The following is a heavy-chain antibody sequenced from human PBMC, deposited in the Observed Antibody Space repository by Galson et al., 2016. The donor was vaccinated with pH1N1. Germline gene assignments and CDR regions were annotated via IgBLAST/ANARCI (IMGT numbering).Heavy chain of an antibody. Sequence: SLRLSCADSGFTFSTYWMTWVRQIPGKGLQWLANIKQDGSEKHYVDSVKGRFTISRDNARNSLFLQMNSLRPGDTAIYYCAVGNGAGSYSLHWGQGSLVTVAS. CDR2: IKQDGSEK. CDR3: AVGNGAGSYSLH. D-gene: IGHD3-10*01. J-gene: IGHJ4*02. CDR1: GFTFSTYW. V-gene: IGHV3-7*03.